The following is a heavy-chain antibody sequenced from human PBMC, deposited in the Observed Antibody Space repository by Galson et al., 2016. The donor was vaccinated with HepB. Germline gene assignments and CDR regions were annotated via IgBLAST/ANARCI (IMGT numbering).Heavy chain of an antibody. CDR1: GFTFSSYG. D-gene: IGHD3-10*01. V-gene: IGHV3-30*18. J-gene: IGHJ6*02. Sequence: SLRLSCAASGFTFSSYGMHWVRQAPGKGLEWVAVISYDGSNKYYADSVKGRFTISRDNSKNTLYLQMNSLRAEDTAVYYCAKDRSYGYFGSGVMDVWGQGTTVTVSS. CDR3: AKDRSYGYFGSGVMDV. CDR2: ISYDGSNK.